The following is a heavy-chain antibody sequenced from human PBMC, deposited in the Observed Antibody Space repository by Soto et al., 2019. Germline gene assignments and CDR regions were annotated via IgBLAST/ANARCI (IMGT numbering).Heavy chain of an antibody. Sequence: QGQLLQSGDEVKTPGASVRVSCRASGYPFTSYGISWVRQAPGQGLEWVAWISAYNGKRDTAEKFQGRVTMTLDTSTDTAHMELGDRTSADTAVYYCARGRIVASIHDAFEIWGQGTKVTVSS. CDR1: GYPFTSYG. V-gene: IGHV1-18*01. J-gene: IGHJ3*02. CDR3: ARGRIVASIHDAFEI. D-gene: IGHD5-12*01. CDR2: ISAYNGKR.